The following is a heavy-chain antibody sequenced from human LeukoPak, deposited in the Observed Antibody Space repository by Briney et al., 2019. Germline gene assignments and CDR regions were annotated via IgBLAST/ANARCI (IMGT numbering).Heavy chain of an antibody. CDR2: ISAYNGNT. V-gene: IGHV1-18*01. CDR3: ARATVRYFDWSQAFDY. J-gene: IGHJ4*02. D-gene: IGHD3-9*01. CDR1: GYTFTSYG. Sequence: ASVKVSCKASGYTFTSYGISWVRQAPGQGLEWMGWISAYNGNTNYAQKLQGRVTMTTDTSTSTAYMELRSLRPDDTAVYYCARATVRYFDWSQAFDYWGQGTLVTVSS.